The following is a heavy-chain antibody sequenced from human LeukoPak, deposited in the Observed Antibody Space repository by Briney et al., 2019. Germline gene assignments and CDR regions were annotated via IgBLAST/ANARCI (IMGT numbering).Heavy chain of an antibody. CDR2: ISAKNVHT. V-gene: IGHV1-18*01. J-gene: IGHJ6*03. D-gene: IGHD4-11*01. CDR1: GDTFTTYG. CDR3: ARTTVTTFGVVSNGYYYMDV. Sequence: GASVKASCKASGDTFTTYGISWVRQAPGQGLEWMGWISAKNVHTNYAQQFQGRVTITADKSTSTAYMELSSLRSEDTAVYYCARTTVTTFGVVSNGYYYMDVWGKGTTVTVSS.